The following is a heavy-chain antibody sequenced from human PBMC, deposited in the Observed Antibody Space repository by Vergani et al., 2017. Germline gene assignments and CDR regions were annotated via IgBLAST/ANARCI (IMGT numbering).Heavy chain of an antibody. V-gene: IGHV1-69*01. D-gene: IGHD2-15*01. J-gene: IGHJ3*02. CDR1: GGTFSSYA. CDR3: ARICSGGSCYWLRYAFDI. CDR2: IIPIFGTA. Sequence: QVQLVQSGAEVKKPGSSVKVSCKASGGTFSSYAISWVRQAPGQGLEWMGGIIPIFGTANYGQKFQGRVTITAEESKSTAYTGLSSLRSEEPAVYYCARICSGGSCYWLRYAFDIWGQGTMVTVSS.